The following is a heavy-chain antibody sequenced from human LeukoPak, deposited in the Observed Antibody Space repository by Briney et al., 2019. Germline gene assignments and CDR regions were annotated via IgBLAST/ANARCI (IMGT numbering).Heavy chain of an antibody. Sequence: SETLSFTCTVPGGSISSYYWSWIRQPPGKGLEWIGYIYYSGSTNYNPSLKSRVTISVDTSKNQFSLKLSSVTAADTAVYYCARHKGGSYRNLDYWGQGTLVTVSS. V-gene: IGHV4-59*08. CDR1: GGSISSYY. CDR2: IYYSGST. CDR3: ARHKGGSYRNLDY. D-gene: IGHD1-26*01. J-gene: IGHJ4*02.